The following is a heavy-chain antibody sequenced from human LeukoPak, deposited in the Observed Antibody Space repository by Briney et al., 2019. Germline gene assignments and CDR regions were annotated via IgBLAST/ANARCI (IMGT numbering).Heavy chain of an antibody. J-gene: IGHJ4*02. V-gene: IGHV4-4*02. CDR1: GGSISSNNW. D-gene: IGHD1-1*01. Sequence: PSGTLSLTCAVSGGSISSNNWWGWVRQPPGKGLEWIGEIYHSGSPNYNPSLKSRVTISVDKSRNHFSLNLSSVTAADTAVYYCARVNINNWHSCDYWGQGTLVIVSS. CDR3: ARVNINNWHSCDY. CDR2: IYHSGSP.